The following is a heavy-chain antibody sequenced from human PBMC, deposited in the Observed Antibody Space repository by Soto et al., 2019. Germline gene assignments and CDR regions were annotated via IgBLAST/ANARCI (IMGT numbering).Heavy chain of an antibody. V-gene: IGHV4-39*01. Sequence: SETLSLTCTVSGGSISSSSYYWGWIRQPPGKGLEWIGSIYYSGSTYYNPSLKSRVTISVDTSKNQFSLKLSSVTAADTAVYYCASSSGSGMDVWCQVSTVT. CDR3: ASSSGSGMDV. CDR2: IYYSGST. CDR1: GGSISSSSYY. J-gene: IGHJ6*02.